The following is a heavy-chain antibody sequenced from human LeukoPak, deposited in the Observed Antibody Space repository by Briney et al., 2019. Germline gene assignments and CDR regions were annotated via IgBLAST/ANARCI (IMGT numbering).Heavy chain of an antibody. D-gene: IGHD2-15*01. CDR3: ARERREYCSGGSCSILGYYYYYMDV. CDR1: GFTLSDYY. V-gene: IGHV3-11*01. CDR2: ISSSGSTI. J-gene: IGHJ6*03. Sequence: GGSLRLSCAASGFTLSDYYMSWIRQAPGKGLEWVSYISSSGSTIYYADSVKGRFTISRDNAKNSLYLQMNSLRAEDTAVYYCARERREYCSGGSCSILGYYYYYMDVWGKGTTVTISS.